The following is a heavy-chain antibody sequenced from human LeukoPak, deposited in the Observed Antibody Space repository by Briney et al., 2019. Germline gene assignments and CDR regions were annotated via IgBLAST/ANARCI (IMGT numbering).Heavy chain of an antibody. D-gene: IGHD3-16*01. CDR3: ARAPYYDYVWGRFGYFDY. J-gene: IGHJ4*02. CDR2: MNPNSGNT. V-gene: IGHV1-8*01. CDR1: GYTFTSYD. Sequence: ASVKVSCKASGYTFTSYDINWVRQATGQGLEWMGWMNPNSGNTGYAQKFQGRVTMTRDTSTSTVYMELSSLRSEDTAVYYCARAPYYDYVWGRFGYFDYWGQGTLVTVSS.